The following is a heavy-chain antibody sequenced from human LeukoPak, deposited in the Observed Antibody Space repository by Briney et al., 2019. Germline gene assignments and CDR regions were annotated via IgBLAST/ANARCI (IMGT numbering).Heavy chain of an antibody. CDR3: ARGPDKIDY. CDR2: ISGDGGST. CDR1: GFMFHDYA. D-gene: IGHD3-9*01. V-gene: IGHV3-43*02. Sequence: PGGSLRLSCAAPGFMFHDYAIHWVRQAPGKGLEWVSLISGDGGSTFYADSVKGRFTISRDNAKNSLYLQMNSLRAEDTAVYYCARGPDKIDYWGQGTLVTVSS. J-gene: IGHJ4*02.